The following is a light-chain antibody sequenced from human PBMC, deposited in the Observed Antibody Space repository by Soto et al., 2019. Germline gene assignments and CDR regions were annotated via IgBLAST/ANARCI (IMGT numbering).Light chain of an antibody. Sequence: QSALTQPASVSGSPGQSLTISCTGTSSDVGNYNLVSWYQQYPGKAPKLMIYEGGKRPSGVSNRFSGSKSGNTASLTISGLQAEDEADYYCCAFALRSTLIFVGGTKLTVL. V-gene: IGLV2-23*01. CDR1: SSDVGNYNL. CDR3: CAFALRSTLI. J-gene: IGLJ2*01. CDR2: EGG.